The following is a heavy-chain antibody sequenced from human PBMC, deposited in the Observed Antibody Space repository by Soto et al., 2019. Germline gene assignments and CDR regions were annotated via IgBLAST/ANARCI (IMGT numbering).Heavy chain of an antibody. CDR1: GFTFSIYW. V-gene: IGHV3-74*01. CDR3: ARATSTVTTRPTLGY. Sequence: EVQLVESGGGLIQPGGSLRLSCAASGFTFSIYWMHWVRQTPGKGLVWVSRIDREGSDTAYADSVKGRFTISRDNAKNTLYLQMNSLRADDTAVYYCARATSTVTTRPTLGYWGQGTLVTVSS. J-gene: IGHJ4*02. D-gene: IGHD4-17*01. CDR2: IDREGSDT.